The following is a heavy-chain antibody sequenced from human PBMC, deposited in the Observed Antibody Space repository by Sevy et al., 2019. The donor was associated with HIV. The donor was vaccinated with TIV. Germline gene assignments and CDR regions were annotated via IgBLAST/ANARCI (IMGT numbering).Heavy chain of an antibody. CDR3: AKDAIMTTVISSFDS. V-gene: IGHV3-23*01. J-gene: IGHJ4*02. CDR1: GFTFSTYA. D-gene: IGHD4-4*01. CDR2: ISDSGGAT. Sequence: GGSLRLSCAASGFTFSTYAMGWVRQAPGKGLEWVSSISDSGGATKYAHSVNGRFIISRDNSNNTLYLQMNSLRVEDTAVYYCAKDAIMTTVISSFDSWGQGTLVTVSS.